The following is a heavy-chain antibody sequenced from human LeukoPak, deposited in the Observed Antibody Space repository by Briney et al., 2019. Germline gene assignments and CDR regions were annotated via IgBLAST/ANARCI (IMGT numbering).Heavy chain of an antibody. D-gene: IGHD6-13*01. CDR2: MNPNSGNT. CDR1: GYTFTSYD. CDR3: ATSPGYSSSWYWARFNY. V-gene: IGHV1-8*01. J-gene: IGHJ4*02. Sequence: PGASVKVSCKASGYTFTSYDINWVRQATGQGLEWMGWMNPNSGNTGYAQKFQGRVTMTRNTSISTAYMELSSLRSEDTAVYYCATSPGYSSSWYWARFNYWGQGTLVTVSS.